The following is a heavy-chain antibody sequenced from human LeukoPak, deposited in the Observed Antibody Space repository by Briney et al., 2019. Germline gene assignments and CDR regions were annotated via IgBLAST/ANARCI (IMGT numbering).Heavy chain of an antibody. J-gene: IGHJ4*02. V-gene: IGHV4-59*01. D-gene: IGHD3-22*01. CDR3: ARGPWYYDSSGYYLLFDY. CDR2: IYYSGST. Sequence: SETLSLTCTVSGGSISSYYWSWIRQPPGKGLEWIGYIYYSGSTNYNPSLKSRVTISVDTSKNQFFLKLSSVTAADTAVYYCARGPWYYDSSGYYLLFDYWGQGTLVTVSS. CDR1: GGSISSYY.